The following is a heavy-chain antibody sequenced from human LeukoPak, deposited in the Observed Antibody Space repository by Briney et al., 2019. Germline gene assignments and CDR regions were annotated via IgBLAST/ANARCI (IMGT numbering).Heavy chain of an antibody. CDR3: ARAGDIVVVPAALVDP. D-gene: IGHD2-2*01. CDR1: GYTFTSYG. Sequence: ASVKASCKASGYTFTSYGISWVRQAPGQGLEWMGWISAYNGNTNYAQKLQGRVTMTTDTSTSTAYMELRSLRSDDTAVYYCARAGDIVVVPAALVDPWGQGTLVTVSS. V-gene: IGHV1-18*01. J-gene: IGHJ5*02. CDR2: ISAYNGNT.